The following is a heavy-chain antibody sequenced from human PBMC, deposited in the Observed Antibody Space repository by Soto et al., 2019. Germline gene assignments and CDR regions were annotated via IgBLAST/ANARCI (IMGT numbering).Heavy chain of an antibody. J-gene: IGHJ5*02. V-gene: IGHV3-23*01. CDR3: AREVGAPSGWLDP. Sequence: EVQLSESGGDLRQPGGSLRLSCAASGSTFTNYAMTWVRQTPGKGLEWVSGISASGGVKYYADSVRGRFTVSRDNSKNILYLQIDNLRDEDTALYYCAREVGAPSGWLDPWGQGTQVTVSS. CDR1: GSTFTNYA. D-gene: IGHD1-26*01. CDR2: ISASGGVK.